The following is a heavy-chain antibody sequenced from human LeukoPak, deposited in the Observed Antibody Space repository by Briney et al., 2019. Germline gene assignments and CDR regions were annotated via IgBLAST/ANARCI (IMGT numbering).Heavy chain of an antibody. CDR3: ARHILTGSFPYYMDV. V-gene: IGHV4-4*07. CDR1: GGSISSYY. Sequence: SETLSLTCTVSGGSISSYYWSWIRQPAGKGLEWIGRIYTSGSTNYNPSLESRVTISVDTSKNQSSLKLSSVTAADTAVYYCARHILTGSFPYYMDVWGKGTTVTISS. J-gene: IGHJ6*03. CDR2: IYTSGST. D-gene: IGHD3-9*01.